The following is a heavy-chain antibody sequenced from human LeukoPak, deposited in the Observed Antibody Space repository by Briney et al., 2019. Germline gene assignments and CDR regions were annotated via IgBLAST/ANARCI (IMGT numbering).Heavy chain of an antibody. D-gene: IGHD3-10*01. CDR2: IYYSGST. CDR3: ARRLGSGSYYNPWFDP. CDR1: GGSISSYY. J-gene: IGHJ5*02. V-gene: IGHV4-59*01. Sequence: SETLSLTCTVSGGSISSYYWSWIRQPPGKGLEWIGYIYYSGSTNYNPSLKSRVTISVDTSKNQFSLKLSSVTAADTAVYYCARRLGSGSYYNPWFDPWGQGTLVTVSS.